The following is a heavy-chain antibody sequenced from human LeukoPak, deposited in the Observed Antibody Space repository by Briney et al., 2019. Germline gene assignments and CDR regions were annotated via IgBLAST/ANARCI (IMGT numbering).Heavy chain of an antibody. J-gene: IGHJ6*04. Sequence: PSETLSLTCTVSGGSISSSSNYWGWIRQPPGKGLEWIGSIYYSGSTYYNPSLKSRVTISVDTSKNQFSLKLSSVTAADTAVYYCAAYYYDSSGYYSWGKGTTVTVSS. V-gene: IGHV4-39*01. CDR1: GGSISSSSNY. D-gene: IGHD3-22*01. CDR3: AAYYYDSSGYYS. CDR2: IYYSGST.